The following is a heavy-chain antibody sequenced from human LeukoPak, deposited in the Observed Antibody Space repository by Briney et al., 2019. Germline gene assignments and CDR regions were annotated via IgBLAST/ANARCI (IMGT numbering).Heavy chain of an antibody. CDR3: ARDNPTPRGYCSGGSCSPFDY. V-gene: IGHV1-2*04. J-gene: IGHJ4*02. D-gene: IGHD2-15*01. Sequence: ASVKVSCKASGYTFTGYYMHWVRQAPGQGLEWMGWINPDSGGTNYAQKFQGWVTMTRDTSISTAYMELSRLRSDDTAVYYCARDNPTPRGYCSGGSCSPFDYWGQGTLVTVSS. CDR1: GYTFTGYY. CDR2: INPDSGGT.